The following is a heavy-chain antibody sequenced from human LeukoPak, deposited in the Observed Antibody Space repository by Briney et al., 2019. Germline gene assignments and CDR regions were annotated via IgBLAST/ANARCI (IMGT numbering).Heavy chain of an antibody. CDR2: ISYSGST. V-gene: IGHV4-38-2*02. J-gene: IGHJ3*02. CDR3: ARVSTGGYYYDSSAPGAFDI. CDR1: NYSISSGYY. D-gene: IGHD3-22*01. Sequence: PSETLSLTCTVSNYSISSGYYWAWIRQPPGKGLEWIGNISYSGSTNYSPSLKSRVTISLDTSKNLFSLKLSSVTAADTALYYCARVSTGGYYYDSSAPGAFDIWGQGTMVTVSS.